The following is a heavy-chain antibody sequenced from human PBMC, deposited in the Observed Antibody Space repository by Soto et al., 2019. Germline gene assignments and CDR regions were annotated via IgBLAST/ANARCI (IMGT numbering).Heavy chain of an antibody. CDR3: ARVARATATTVVDAFDI. J-gene: IGHJ3*02. CDR1: GGSVNSGNYY. Sequence: QVQLQQWGAGLLKPSETLSLTCAVFGGSVNSGNYYWSWIRQPPGKGLAWIGEMSHSGGTHFNPSLNTRASISVETSKHQCSLKMSPAPAADTALYYCARVARATATTVVDAFDIWGPGTMVTVSS. V-gene: IGHV4-34*01. D-gene: IGHD2-21*02. CDR2: MSHSGGT.